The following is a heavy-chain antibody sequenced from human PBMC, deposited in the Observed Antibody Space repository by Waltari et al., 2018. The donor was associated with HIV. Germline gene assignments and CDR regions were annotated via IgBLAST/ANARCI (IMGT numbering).Heavy chain of an antibody. CDR2: LYGNDIK. CDR1: GFSLRTSGEG. D-gene: IGHD6-19*01. Sequence: QITLKESGPTLVKPTQTLKLTCTFSGFSLRTSGEGVGWLRQPPGKALEWVALLYGNDIKRYSPSLKTRLTITKDTSKNQVVLTLTNVDPVDTATYYCAHRRLARAVAGTLYNWFDPWGQGILVTVSS. CDR3: AHRRLARAVAGTLYNWFDP. J-gene: IGHJ5*02. V-gene: IGHV2-5*01.